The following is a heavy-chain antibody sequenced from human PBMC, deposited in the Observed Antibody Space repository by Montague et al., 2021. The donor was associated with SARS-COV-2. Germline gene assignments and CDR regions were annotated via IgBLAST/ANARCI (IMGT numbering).Heavy chain of an antibody. D-gene: IGHD3-10*01. CDR1: GHSINTSTYY. V-gene: IGHV4-39*07. CDR3: ANFPRVVAT. Sequence: SETLSLTCSVSGHSINTSTYYWAWLRQPPGKALEWIGNIFYTDITYYNPFLKSRVKMSVDTSKNQFSLNVTSVTAADTATYYCANFPRVVATWGHGTLVTVSS. CDR2: IFYTDIT. J-gene: IGHJ4*01.